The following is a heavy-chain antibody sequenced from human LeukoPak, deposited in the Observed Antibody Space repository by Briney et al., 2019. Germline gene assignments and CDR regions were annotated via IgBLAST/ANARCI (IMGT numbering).Heavy chain of an antibody. CDR1: GFTFSSYA. J-gene: IGHJ4*02. CDR2: ISGSDDST. D-gene: IGHD6-13*01. CDR3: AKDSGHSSSWYY. V-gene: IGHV3-23*01. Sequence: GGSLRLSCAASGFTFSSYAMNWVRQAPGKGLEGVSGISGSDDSTYYADSVKGRFTISRDISRNTLYLQMNSLRAEDTAVYYCAKDSGHSSSWYYWGQGNLVTVSS.